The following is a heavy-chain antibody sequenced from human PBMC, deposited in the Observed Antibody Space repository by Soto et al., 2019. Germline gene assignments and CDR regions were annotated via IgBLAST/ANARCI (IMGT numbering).Heavy chain of an antibody. CDR1: GFTFSSYA. CDR2: ISGSGGST. Sequence: GGSLRLSCAASGFTFSSYAMSWVRQAPGKGLEWVSAISGSGGSTYYADSVKGRFTISRDNSKNTLYLQMNSLRAEDTAVYYCANYCSGGSCRFDYWGQGTLVTVSS. CDR3: ANYCSGGSCRFDY. J-gene: IGHJ4*02. D-gene: IGHD2-15*01. V-gene: IGHV3-23*01.